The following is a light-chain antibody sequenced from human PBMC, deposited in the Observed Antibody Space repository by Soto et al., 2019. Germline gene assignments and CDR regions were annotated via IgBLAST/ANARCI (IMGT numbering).Light chain of an antibody. V-gene: IGKV1-39*01. CDR3: QQSYRTPPIT. Sequence: DIQMTQSPAPLSASSADRSTITFRAIQSISSYLNWYQQKPGKAPTLLIYAASSLQSGVPSRFSGSGSGTDFTLTISSLQPEDFATYYCQQSYRTPPITFGQGTRLE. CDR2: AAS. J-gene: IGKJ5*01. CDR1: QSISSY.